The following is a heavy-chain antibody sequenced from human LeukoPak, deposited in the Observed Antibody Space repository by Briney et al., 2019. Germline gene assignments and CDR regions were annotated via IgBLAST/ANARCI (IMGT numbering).Heavy chain of an antibody. CDR3: AKDLLGGGYGRFDY. CDR2: IYYSGST. CDR1: GGSISSYY. V-gene: IGHV4-59*01. Sequence: TSETLSLTCTVSGGSISSYYWSWIRQPPGKGLEWIGYIYYSGSTNYNPSLKSRVTISVDTSKNQFSLKLSSVTAADTAVYYCAKDLLGGGYGRFDYWGQGTLVTVSS. D-gene: IGHD5-12*01. J-gene: IGHJ4*02.